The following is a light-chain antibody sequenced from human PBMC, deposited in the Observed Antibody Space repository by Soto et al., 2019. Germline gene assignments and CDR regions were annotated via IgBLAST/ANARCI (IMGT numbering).Light chain of an antibody. CDR3: CSYAGNYTWV. CDR2: DVS. Sequence: QSVLTQPPSASGSPGQSVTISCTGTSSDVGGYNYVSWYQQHPGQAPKLMIYDVSKRPSGVPDRFSGSKSGNTASLTISGLQAEDEADYYCCSYAGNYTWVFGGGTKVTVL. J-gene: IGLJ3*02. V-gene: IGLV2-11*01. CDR1: SSDVGGYNY.